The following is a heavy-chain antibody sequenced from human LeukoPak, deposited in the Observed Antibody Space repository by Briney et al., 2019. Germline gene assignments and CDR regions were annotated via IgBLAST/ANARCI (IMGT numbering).Heavy chain of an antibody. CDR3: ARDTAMVTARRRFAFDI. CDR1: GGSISSYY. Sequence: PSETLSLTCTVSGGSISSYYWSWIRQPAGKGLEWIGRIYTSGSTNYHPSLKSRVTMSVDTSKNQFSLKLSSVTAADTAVYYCARDTAMVTARRRFAFDIWGQGTLITVSS. D-gene: IGHD5-18*01. V-gene: IGHV4-4*07. J-gene: IGHJ4*02. CDR2: IYTSGST.